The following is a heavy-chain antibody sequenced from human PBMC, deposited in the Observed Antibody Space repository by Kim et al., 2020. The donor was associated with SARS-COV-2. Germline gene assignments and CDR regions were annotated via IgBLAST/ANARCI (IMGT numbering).Heavy chain of an antibody. CDR2: IYTRDT. CDR1: GESITSGNYY. Sequence: SETLSLTCTVSGESITSGNYYYTWIRQPAGKGLEWIGLIYTRDTNYNPSLKSRVTMSVDTSKNQLSLKLSSVTAADTAVYYCARVLFFSGTYVWGQGTTVTVSS. CDR3: ARVLFFSGTYV. J-gene: IGHJ6*02. V-gene: IGHV4-61*02. D-gene: IGHD3-10*01.